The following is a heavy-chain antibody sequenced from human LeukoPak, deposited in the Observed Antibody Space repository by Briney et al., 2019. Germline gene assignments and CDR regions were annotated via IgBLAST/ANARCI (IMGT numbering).Heavy chain of an antibody. D-gene: IGHD2-2*01. V-gene: IGHV4-59*01. CDR2: YYSGST. J-gene: IGHJ5*02. CDR3: ARVRGYCSSTSCYEFDP. Sequence: YYSGSTNYNPSLKSRVNISVDTSKNQFSLKLSSVTAADTAVYYCARVRGYCSSTSCYEFDPWGQGTLVTVSS.